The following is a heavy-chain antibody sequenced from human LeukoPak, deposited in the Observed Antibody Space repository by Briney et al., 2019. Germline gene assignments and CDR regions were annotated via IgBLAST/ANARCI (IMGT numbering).Heavy chain of an antibody. Sequence: GGSLRLSCAASGFTFSSYAMSWVRQTPGKGLEWVSAISGSGGSTYYADSVKGRFTISRDNSKNTLYLQMNSLRAEDTAVYYCAKAPRYSSSWNWLDPWGQGTLVTVYS. CDR1: GFTFSSYA. CDR2: ISGSGGST. J-gene: IGHJ5*02. V-gene: IGHV3-23*01. CDR3: AKAPRYSSSWNWLDP. D-gene: IGHD6-13*01.